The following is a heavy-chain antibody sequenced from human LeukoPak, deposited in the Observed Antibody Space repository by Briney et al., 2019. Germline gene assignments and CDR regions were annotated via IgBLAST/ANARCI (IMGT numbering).Heavy chain of an antibody. J-gene: IGHJ4*02. D-gene: IGHD3-16*02. V-gene: IGHV3-48*01. CDR1: GFTFSSYS. CDR3: ARVGFDYVWGSYRYSDY. Sequence: PGGSLRLSCAASGFTFSSYSMNWVRQAPGKGLEWVSYISSSSSTIYYADSVKGRFTSSRDNAKNLLYLQMNSLRAEDTAVYYCARVGFDYVWGSYRYSDYWGQGTLVTVSS. CDR2: ISSSSSTI.